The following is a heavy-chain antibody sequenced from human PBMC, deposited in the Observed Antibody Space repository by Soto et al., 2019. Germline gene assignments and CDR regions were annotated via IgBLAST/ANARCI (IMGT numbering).Heavy chain of an antibody. J-gene: IGHJ4*02. V-gene: IGHV4-34*01. CDR2: INHSGST. Sequence: SETLSLTCAVYGGSFSGYYWSWIRQPPGKGLEWIGEINHSGSTNYNPSLKSRVTISVDTSRSQFSLKLSSVTAADTAVYYCARTYYSAGSYYHRRARYYFDYWGQGNLVTVS. CDR1: GGSFSGYY. CDR3: ARTYYSAGSYYHRRARYYFDY. D-gene: IGHD3-10*01.